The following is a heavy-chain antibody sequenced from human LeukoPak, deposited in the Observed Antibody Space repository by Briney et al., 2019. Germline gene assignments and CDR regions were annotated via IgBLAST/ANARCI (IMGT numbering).Heavy chain of an antibody. J-gene: IGHJ6*03. CDR1: GFSLSTSGVG. CDR2: IYWNDDK. CDR3: AQRLSGLYYMDV. Sequence: ESGPTLVKPTQTLTLTCTFSGFSLSTSGVGVGWIRQPPGKALEWLALIYWNDDKRYSPSLKSRLTITKDTSKNQVVLTMTNMDPVDTATYYCAQRLSGLYYMDVWGKGTTVTVSS. D-gene: IGHD2-15*01. V-gene: IGHV2-5*01.